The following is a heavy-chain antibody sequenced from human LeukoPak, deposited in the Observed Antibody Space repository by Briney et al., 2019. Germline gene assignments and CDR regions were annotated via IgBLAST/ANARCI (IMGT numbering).Heavy chain of an antibody. Sequence: PSETLSLTCAVYGGSFSGYYWSWIRQPPGKGLEWIGEINHSGRTNYNPSLKSRVTISVDTSKNQFSLKLSSVTAADTAVYYCARVYDPSGGDCLDYWGQGTLVTVSS. V-gene: IGHV4-34*01. J-gene: IGHJ4*02. CDR3: ARVYDPSGGDCLDY. D-gene: IGHD2-21*02. CDR2: INHSGRT. CDR1: GGSFSGYY.